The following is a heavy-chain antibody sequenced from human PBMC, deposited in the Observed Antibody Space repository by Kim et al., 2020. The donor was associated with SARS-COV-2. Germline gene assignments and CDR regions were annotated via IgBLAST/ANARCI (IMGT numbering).Heavy chain of an antibody. CDR1: GGSIMDYY. V-gene: IGHV4-59*13. D-gene: IGHD2-21*01. CDR3: ARGRLIVLVPMDV. Sequence: SETLSLTCTVSGGSIMDYYWSWIRQSPGKGLEWIGSVYYWGTTQYNPSLASRVTISLDTSNSQFSLRLTSMSAADAAIYYCARGRLIVLVPMDVWGQGTTVIVSS. J-gene: IGHJ6*02. CDR2: VYYWGTT.